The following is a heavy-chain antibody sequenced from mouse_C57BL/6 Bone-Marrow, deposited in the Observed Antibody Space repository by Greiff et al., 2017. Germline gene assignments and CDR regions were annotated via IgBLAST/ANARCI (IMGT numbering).Heavy chain of an antibody. J-gene: IGHJ3*01. Sequence: VQLQQSGPELVKPGASVKISCKASGYAFSSSWMNWVKQRPGKGLEWIGRIYPGDGDTNYNGKFKGKATLTADKSSSTAYMRLSSLTSEDSAVYCCAKGGSSGYGFAYWGQGTLVTVSA. CDR1: GYAFSSSW. V-gene: IGHV1-82*01. CDR2: IYPGDGDT. CDR3: AKGGSSGYGFAY. D-gene: IGHD3-2*02.